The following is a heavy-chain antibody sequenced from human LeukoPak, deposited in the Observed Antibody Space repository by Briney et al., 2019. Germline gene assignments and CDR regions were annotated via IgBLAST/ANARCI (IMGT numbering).Heavy chain of an antibody. D-gene: IGHD2-2*01. V-gene: IGHV4-30-2*01. CDR1: GGSISSGGYY. Sequence: SETLSLTCTVSGGSISSGGYYWSWIRQPPGKGLEWIGYIYHSGSTYYNPSLKSRVTISVDRSKNQFSLKLSSVTAADTAVYYCAREGCSSTSCTRTGHFDYWGQGTLVTVSS. CDR2: IYHSGST. CDR3: AREGCSSTSCTRTGHFDY. J-gene: IGHJ4*02.